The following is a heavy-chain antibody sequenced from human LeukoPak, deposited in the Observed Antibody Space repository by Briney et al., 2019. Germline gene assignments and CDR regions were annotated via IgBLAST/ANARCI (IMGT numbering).Heavy chain of an antibody. CDR1: GFTFSSYS. D-gene: IGHD6-6*01. Sequence: PGGSLRLSCAASGFTFSSYSMNWVRQAPGKGLEWVSFISSSSSYIYYADSVKGRFTISRDNAKNSLYLQMNSLRAEDTAVYYCAASLEYSSSSGNNWFDPWGQGTLVTVSS. V-gene: IGHV3-21*01. CDR2: ISSSSSYI. CDR3: AASLEYSSSSGNNWFDP. J-gene: IGHJ5*02.